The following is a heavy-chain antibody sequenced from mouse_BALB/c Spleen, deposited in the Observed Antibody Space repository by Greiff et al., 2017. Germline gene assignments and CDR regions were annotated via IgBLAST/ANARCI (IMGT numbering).Heavy chain of an antibody. CDR1: GFTFNTYA. D-gene: IGHD2-1*01. Sequence: EVQGVESGGGLVQPKGSLKLSCAASGFTFNTYAMNWVRQAPGKGLEWVARIRSKSNNYATYYADSVKDRFTISRDDSQSMLYLQMNNLKTEDTAMYYCCRGNSWFAYWGQGTLVTVSA. CDR3: CRGNSWFAY. J-gene: IGHJ3*01. CDR2: IRSKSNNYAT. V-gene: IGHV10-1*02.